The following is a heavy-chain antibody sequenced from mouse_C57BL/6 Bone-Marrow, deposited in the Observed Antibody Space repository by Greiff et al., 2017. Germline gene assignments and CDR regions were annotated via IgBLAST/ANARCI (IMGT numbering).Heavy chain of an antibody. D-gene: IGHD2-4*01. V-gene: IGHV1-63*01. Sequence: QVQLQQSGAELVRPGTSVKMSCKASGYTFTNYWIGWAKQRPGHGLEWIGDIYPGGGYTNYNEKLKGKATLTADKSSSTAYMQFSSLTSEDSAIYYCAKYYDYDWYFDVWGTGTTVTVSS. CDR1: GYTFTNYW. CDR3: AKYYDYDWYFDV. J-gene: IGHJ1*03. CDR2: IYPGGGYT.